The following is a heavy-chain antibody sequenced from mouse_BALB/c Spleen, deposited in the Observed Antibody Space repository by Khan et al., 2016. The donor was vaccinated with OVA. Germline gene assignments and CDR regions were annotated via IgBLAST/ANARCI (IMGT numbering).Heavy chain of an antibody. D-gene: IGHD1-1*01. Sequence: EVKLEESGGDLVKPEGSLKLSCAASGFTFSNYGMSWVRQTPDKRLEWVATISSGGSYTYYPDSVQGRFTISRDNAKNTLYLQMSSLKSEDTAMFYCARLAYYYDSEGFAYWGQGTLVTVSA. CDR3: ARLAYYYDSEGFAY. J-gene: IGHJ3*01. V-gene: IGHV5-6*02. CDR1: GFTFSNYG. CDR2: ISSGGSYT.